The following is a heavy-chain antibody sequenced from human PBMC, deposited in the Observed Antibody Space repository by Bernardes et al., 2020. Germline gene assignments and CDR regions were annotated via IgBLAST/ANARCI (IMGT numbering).Heavy chain of an antibody. CDR1: GGSFTGHY. J-gene: IGHJ2*01. V-gene: IGHV4-34*01. CDR3: ARGVLGKTFWYFDV. D-gene: IGHD7-27*01. CDR2: INHSGET. Sequence: SETLSLTCAVSGGSFTGHYWTWIRQPPGKTLEWIGEINHSGETNFNPSLKSRVTFSVDTSKRQFSLKLRSVTAADSALYYCARGVLGKTFWYFDVWGRGSLVTVSS.